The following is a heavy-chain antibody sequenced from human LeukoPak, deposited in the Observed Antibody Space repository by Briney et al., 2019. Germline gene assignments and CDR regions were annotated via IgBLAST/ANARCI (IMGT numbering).Heavy chain of an antibody. CDR2: INSDGSTT. Sequence: QPGGSLRLSCAASGFTFSNYWMHWVRQAPGRGLVWVSRINSDGSTTTYADSVKGRFTISRGNAKNTLYLQMNSLRAEDTAVYYCVREARYYDTSVDAFDIWGQGTMVTVSS. J-gene: IGHJ3*02. CDR3: VREARYYDTSVDAFDI. V-gene: IGHV3-74*01. D-gene: IGHD3-22*01. CDR1: GFTFSNYW.